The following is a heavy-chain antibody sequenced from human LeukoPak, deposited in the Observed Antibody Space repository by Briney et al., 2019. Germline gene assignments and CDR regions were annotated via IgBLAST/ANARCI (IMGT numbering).Heavy chain of an antibody. CDR3: ARGFYDSSAFDY. D-gene: IGHD3-22*01. Sequence: GGSLRHSCAASGFTFSSYSMNWVRQAPGKGLEWVSSISSSSSYIYYADSVKGRFTISRDNAKNSLYLQMNSLRAEDTAVYYCARGFYDSSAFDYWGQGTLVTVSS. CDR1: GFTFSSYS. V-gene: IGHV3-21*01. J-gene: IGHJ4*02. CDR2: ISSSSSYI.